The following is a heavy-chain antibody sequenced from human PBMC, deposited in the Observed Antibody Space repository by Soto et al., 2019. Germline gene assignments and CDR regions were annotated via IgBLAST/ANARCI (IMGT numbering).Heavy chain of an antibody. Sequence: QVQLQESGPGLVKPSQTLSLTCTVSGGSISSGGYYWSWIRQHPGKGLEFIGYIFSSGGTYYNPSLMSRVTISVDTSKNQLSLRLRSVSAADTALYYCARLWTGYYNDRPTSFDYWGQGTLVTVSS. CDR2: IFSSGGT. D-gene: IGHD3-9*01. CDR3: ARLWTGYYNDRPTSFDY. J-gene: IGHJ4*02. CDR1: GGSISSGGYY. V-gene: IGHV4-31*03.